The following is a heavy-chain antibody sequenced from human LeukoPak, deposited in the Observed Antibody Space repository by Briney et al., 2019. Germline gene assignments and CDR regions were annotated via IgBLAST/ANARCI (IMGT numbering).Heavy chain of an antibody. Sequence: PSETLSLTCTVSGGSISSYYWSWIRQPPGKGLEWIGYIYYSGGTNYNPSLKSRVTISVDTSKNQFSLKLSSVTAADTAVYYCARSIYSITYYFDYWGQGTLVTVSS. J-gene: IGHJ4*02. V-gene: IGHV4-59*08. D-gene: IGHD3-3*01. CDR1: GGSISSYY. CDR3: ARSIYSITYYFDY. CDR2: IYYSGGT.